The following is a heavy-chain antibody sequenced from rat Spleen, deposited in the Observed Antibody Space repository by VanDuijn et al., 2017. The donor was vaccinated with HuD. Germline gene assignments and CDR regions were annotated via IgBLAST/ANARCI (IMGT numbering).Heavy chain of an antibody. V-gene: IGHV5S10*01. J-gene: IGHJ1*01. Sequence: EVKLVESGGGLVQPGRSLKLSCAASGFTFSDFYMAWVRQAPTKGLEWVATIIYDGSRTYYRDSVKGRFTISRDNAKSTLYLQMDSLRSEDTSTYYCAKDGGLWYFDFWGPGTMVTVSS. CDR1: GFTFSDFY. CDR3: AKDGGLWYFDF. D-gene: IGHD1-1*01. CDR2: IIYDGSRT.